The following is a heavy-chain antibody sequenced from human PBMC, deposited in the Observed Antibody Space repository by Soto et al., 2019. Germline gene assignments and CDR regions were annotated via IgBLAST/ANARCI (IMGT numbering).Heavy chain of an antibody. V-gene: IGHV1-18*01. D-gene: IGHD3-3*01. J-gene: IGHJ4*02. CDR2: ITAFNGNT. Sequence: QVHLVQSGAEVEKPGASVKVSCKASGYTFTDYGISWVRQAPGQGLQWMGWITAFNGNTKYAQQFQGRVTLTTDTSTSTAYMEPRSLESDDTAVYYCARISQSDFWSGYYYFFDYWGQGTLVTVSS. CDR3: ARISQSDFWSGYYYFFDY. CDR1: GYTFTDYG.